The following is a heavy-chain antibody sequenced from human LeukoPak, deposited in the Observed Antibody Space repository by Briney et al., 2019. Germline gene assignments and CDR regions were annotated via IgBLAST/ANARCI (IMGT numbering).Heavy chain of an antibody. J-gene: IGHJ6*03. CDR1: GFTVSSNS. Sequence: GGSLRLSCTVSGFTVSSNSMSWVRQAPGKGLEWVSTISASGGSTYYADSVKGRFTISRDDSKNTAYLQMNSLKTEDTAVYYCLCPDYYMDVWGKGTTVTVSS. CDR2: ISASGGST. CDR3: LCPDYYMDV. V-gene: IGHV3-23*01.